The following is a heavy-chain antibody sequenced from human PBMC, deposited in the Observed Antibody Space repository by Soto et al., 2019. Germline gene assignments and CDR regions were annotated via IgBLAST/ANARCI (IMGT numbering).Heavy chain of an antibody. D-gene: IGHD4-17*01. CDR1: EFIFANAW. V-gene: IGHV3-15*01. CDR3: TSLYYGH. Sequence: GGSLRLSCAASEFIFANAWISWVRQAPGKGLEWVGRIKSKADGGTTDYAAPVKGRFTISRDESQNTLYLQMDSLKTEDTAVYYCTSLYYGHWGQGTLVTVSS. J-gene: IGHJ4*02. CDR2: IKSKADGGTT.